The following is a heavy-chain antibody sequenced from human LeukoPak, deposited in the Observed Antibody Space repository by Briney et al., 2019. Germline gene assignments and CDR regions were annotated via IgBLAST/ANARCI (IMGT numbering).Heavy chain of an antibody. J-gene: IGHJ4*02. D-gene: IGHD2-15*01. CDR2: INSDGSST. CDR3: ARGGGSGGSCYD. V-gene: IGHV3-74*01. CDR1: GFTFSSHW. Sequence: GGSLRLSCAASGFTFSSHWMHWVRRAPGKGLVWVSRINSDGSSTGYADSAQGRFTISRDNAKNTLYLQMNSLRAEDTAVYYCARGGGSGGSCYDWGQGILVTVSS.